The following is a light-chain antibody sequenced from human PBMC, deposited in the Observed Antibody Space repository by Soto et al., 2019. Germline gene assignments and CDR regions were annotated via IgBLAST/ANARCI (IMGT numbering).Light chain of an antibody. CDR3: QQYNNWQT. V-gene: IGKV3-15*01. CDR1: QSVSSN. CDR2: GAS. Sequence: EIVMTQSPATLSVSPGERATLSCRASQSVSSNLAWYQQKPGQAPRLLIYGASTRVTGIPARFSGSGSGTEFTLTISRLQAEDVAVYYCQQYNNWQTFGQGTKVEIK. J-gene: IGKJ1*01.